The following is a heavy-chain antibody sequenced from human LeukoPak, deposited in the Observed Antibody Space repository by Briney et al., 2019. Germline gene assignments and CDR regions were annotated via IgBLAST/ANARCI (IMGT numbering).Heavy chain of an antibody. D-gene: IGHD3-22*01. Sequence: GESLKISCKGSGYRFTTYWIGWVRQMPGKGLEWMGIINPGDSDTRYSPSFQGQVTISADKSISTAYLLWSSLKASDTAMYYCARHPITRYYDSSGYSAAGPDYWGQGTLVTVSS. CDR3: ARHPITRYYDSSGYSAAGPDY. CDR2: INPGDSDT. V-gene: IGHV5-51*01. CDR1: GYRFTTYW. J-gene: IGHJ4*02.